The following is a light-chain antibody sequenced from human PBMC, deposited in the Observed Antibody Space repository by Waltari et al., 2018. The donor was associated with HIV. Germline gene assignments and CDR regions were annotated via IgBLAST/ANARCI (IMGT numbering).Light chain of an antibody. Sequence: QSVLTQPPSVSGAPGQGVTISCSGNSSNIVAGFDVHWYHHLPDTAPKLLIYGQLIRPSGVPDRFAGSKSGTSSALAINGLQAADEGEYYCQSYDDSLSGWVFGGGTKLTVL. CDR1: SSNIVAGFD. J-gene: IGLJ3*02. CDR2: GQL. V-gene: IGLV1-40*01. CDR3: QSYDDSLSGWV.